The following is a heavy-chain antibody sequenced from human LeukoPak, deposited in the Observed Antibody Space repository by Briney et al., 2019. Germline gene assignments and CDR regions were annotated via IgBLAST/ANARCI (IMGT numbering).Heavy chain of an antibody. CDR2: ISAYNGNT. D-gene: IGHD3-3*01. J-gene: IGHJ4*02. CDR3: ARVRTYDFWSDFDY. Sequence: ASVKVSYKASGYTFTSYGISWVRQAPGQGLEWMGWISAYNGNTNYAQKLQGRVTMTTDTSTSTAYMELRSLRSDDTAVYYCARVRTYDFWSDFDYWGQGTLVTVSS. V-gene: IGHV1-18*01. CDR1: GYTFTSYG.